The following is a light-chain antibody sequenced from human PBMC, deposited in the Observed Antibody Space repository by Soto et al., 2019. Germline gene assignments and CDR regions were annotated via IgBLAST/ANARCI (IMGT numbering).Light chain of an antibody. V-gene: IGKV4-1*01. CDR2: WAS. J-gene: IGKJ4*01. CDR1: QSVLYSSNNKSY. CDR3: QQYYSTPLT. Sequence: DIVMTQSPDSLAVSLGERATINCKSSQSVLYSSNNKSYLAWYQQKPGQPPKRLIYWASTREAGVPHRCSGSGSGTDFTLTISSLQAQDVAVYYCQQYYSTPLTFGGGTKVDI.